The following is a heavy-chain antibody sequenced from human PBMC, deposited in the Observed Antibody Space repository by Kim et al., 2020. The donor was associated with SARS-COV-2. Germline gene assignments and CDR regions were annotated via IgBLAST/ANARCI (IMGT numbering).Heavy chain of an antibody. CDR2: IIPIFGTA. V-gene: IGHV1-69*13. CDR1: GGTFSSYA. D-gene: IGHD2-15*01. CDR3: ARVGEGGYCSGGSCHYPGHFDY. J-gene: IGHJ4*02. Sequence: SVKVSCKASGGTFSSYAISWVRQAPGQGLEWMGGIIPIFGTANYAQKFQGRVTITADESTSTAYMELSSLRSEDTAVYYCARVGEGGYCSGGSCHYPGHFDYWGQGTLVTVSS.